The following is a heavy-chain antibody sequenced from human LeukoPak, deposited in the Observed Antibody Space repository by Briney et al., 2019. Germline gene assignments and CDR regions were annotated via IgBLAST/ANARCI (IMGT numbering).Heavy chain of an antibody. D-gene: IGHD4-11*01. Sequence: GGSLRLSCAASGFTFSSYGMPWVRQAPGKGLEWVAVISYDGSNKYYADSVKGRFTISRDNSKNTLYLQMNSLRAEDTAVYYCAKGPSYSSYYFDYWGQGTLVTVSS. CDR1: GFTFSSYG. J-gene: IGHJ4*02. CDR2: ISYDGSNK. V-gene: IGHV3-30*18. CDR3: AKGPSYSSYYFDY.